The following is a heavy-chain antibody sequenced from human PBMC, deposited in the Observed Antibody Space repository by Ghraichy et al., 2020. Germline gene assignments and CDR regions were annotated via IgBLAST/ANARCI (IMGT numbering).Heavy chain of an antibody. J-gene: IGHJ5*02. Sequence: SQTLSLTCAVSGYSISSSNWWGWIRQPPGKGLEWIGYIYYSGSTYYNPSLKSRVTMSVDTSKNQFSLKLSSVTAADTAVYYCARTMGTRGWGSPVWFDPWGQGTLVTVSS. D-gene: IGHD1-1*01. CDR3: ARTMGTRGWGSPVWFDP. V-gene: IGHV4-28*01. CDR2: IYYSGST. CDR1: GYSISSSNW.